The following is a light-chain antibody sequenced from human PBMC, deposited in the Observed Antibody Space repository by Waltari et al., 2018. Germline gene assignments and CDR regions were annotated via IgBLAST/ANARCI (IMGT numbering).Light chain of an antibody. J-gene: IGLJ2*01. Sequence: QSALTQPASVSGSPGQAITISCTGTSSDVGGYNYVSWYQQHPDTAPKLMIYEVSKRPSGVSTRFSGSKSGNTASLTISGLQAEDEADYYCSSYTSRSTLVFGGGTKLTVL. CDR3: SSYTSRSTLV. V-gene: IGLV2-14*01. CDR2: EVS. CDR1: SSDVGGYNY.